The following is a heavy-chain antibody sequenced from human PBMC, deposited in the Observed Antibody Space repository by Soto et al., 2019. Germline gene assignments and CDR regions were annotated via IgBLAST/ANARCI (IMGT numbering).Heavy chain of an antibody. J-gene: IGHJ4*02. CDR2: SIPIFGTA. D-gene: IGHD4-17*01. CDR3: VRAAGVTTTACDY. V-gene: IGHV1-69*01. Sequence: QVQLVQSGAEVKKPGSSVKVSCKASGGTFSSYAISWVRQAPVQGLEWMGGSIPIFGTANYEQKFQGRVQITADESTSTAYMELSSLRSEDTAVYYCVRAAGVTTTACDYWGQGTLVTVCS. CDR1: GGTFSSYA.